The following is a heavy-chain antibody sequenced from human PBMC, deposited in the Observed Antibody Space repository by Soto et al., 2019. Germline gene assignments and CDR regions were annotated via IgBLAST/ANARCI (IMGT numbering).Heavy chain of an antibody. J-gene: IGHJ4*02. V-gene: IGHV3-74*01. Sequence: EVQLVESGGGLVQPGGSLRLSCVASGFTFDYYWMHWVRQAPGEGLMWVSRLQTDGSHPDYADSVKGRFTISRDNAKNTIYLQKNTLRSEDTDVYYCARGGDRDYWGQGTLVTVSS. CDR1: GFTFDYYW. CDR3: ARGGDRDY. D-gene: IGHD2-21*02. CDR2: LQTDGSHP.